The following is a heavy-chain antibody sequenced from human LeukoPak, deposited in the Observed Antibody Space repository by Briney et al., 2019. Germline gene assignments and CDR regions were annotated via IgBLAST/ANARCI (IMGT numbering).Heavy chain of an antibody. J-gene: IGHJ5*02. V-gene: IGHV4-39*07. Sequence: SETLSLTCTVSGGSISSSSYYWGWIRQPPGKGLEWIGSIYYSGSTYYNPSLKSRVTISVDTSKNQFSLKLGSVTAADTAVYYCAREDAAAAGKGSWFDPWGQGTLVTVSS. CDR3: AREDAAAAGKGSWFDP. CDR1: GGSISSSSYY. D-gene: IGHD6-13*01. CDR2: IYYSGST.